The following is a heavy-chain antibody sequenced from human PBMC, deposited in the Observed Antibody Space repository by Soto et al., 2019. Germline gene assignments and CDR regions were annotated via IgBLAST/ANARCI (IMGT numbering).Heavy chain of an antibody. Sequence: QVQLVQSGAEVKKPGASVKVSCKASGYTFTSYGISWVRQAPGQGLEWMGWISAYNGNTNYAQKLQGRVTMTTDTSTSTDYMELRSLRSDDTAVYYCARDRGYSGYDYYYYGMDVWGQGTTVTVSS. D-gene: IGHD5-12*01. CDR2: ISAYNGNT. CDR1: GYTFTSYG. V-gene: IGHV1-18*04. J-gene: IGHJ6*02. CDR3: ARDRGYSGYDYYYYGMDV.